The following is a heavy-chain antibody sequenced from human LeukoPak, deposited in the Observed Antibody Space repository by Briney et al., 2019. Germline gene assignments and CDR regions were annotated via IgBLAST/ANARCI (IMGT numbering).Heavy chain of an antibody. J-gene: IGHJ4*02. CDR3: ARVADNRGWYAAN. Sequence: GGSLRLSCAASGFTFSSDVMSWVRQAPGRGLDWVSLITATGDRTFYAHSVKARFTISRDNSKNTLYLQMNGLRAEDAATYYCARVADNRGWYAANWGQGTLVTVSS. D-gene: IGHD6-19*01. CDR1: GFTFSSDV. CDR2: ITATGDRT. V-gene: IGHV3-23*01.